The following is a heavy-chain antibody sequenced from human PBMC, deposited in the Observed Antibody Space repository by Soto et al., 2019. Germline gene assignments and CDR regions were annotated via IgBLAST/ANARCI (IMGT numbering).Heavy chain of an antibody. V-gene: IGHV3-23*01. CDR1: GFTFSNYA. CDR3: AKEASWPYPFDY. CDR2: ISGSGGTT. D-gene: IGHD2-15*01. J-gene: IGHJ4*02. Sequence: LRLSCAASGFTFSNYAMTWVRQTPGKGLEWVSEISGSGGTTYSADSVKGRFTISRDNSKNTLYLQMNSLRAEDTAVYYCAKEASWPYPFDYWGQGTLVTVSS.